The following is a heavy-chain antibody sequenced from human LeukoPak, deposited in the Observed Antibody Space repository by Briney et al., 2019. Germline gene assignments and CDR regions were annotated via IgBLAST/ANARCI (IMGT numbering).Heavy chain of an antibody. J-gene: IGHJ3*02. CDR3: ARRLLAVSNTMVWGPADAFDI. CDR1: GYNFADYW. V-gene: IGHV5-51*01. CDR2: IYSDDSET. Sequence: GESLKISCKASGYNFADYWIGWVRQTPGKGLEWMGIIYSDDSETKNSPSFEGQVTISVDESTSTAYLQWSSLKASDTAVYYCARRLLAVSNTMVWGPADAFDIWGQRTTVTVSS. D-gene: IGHD3-10*01.